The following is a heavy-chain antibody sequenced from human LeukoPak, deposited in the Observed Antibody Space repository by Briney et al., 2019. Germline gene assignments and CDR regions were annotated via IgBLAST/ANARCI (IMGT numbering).Heavy chain of an antibody. Sequence: PSGTLSLTCAVFVDSISSSKWWSWVRQAPGKGLEWIGEIHPGGSTSYNPSLKSRVTISIDKSKNQFSLRMSSVTGADTAVYYCATMVRGVIIPDYWGQGTLVTVSS. CDR3: ATMVRGVIIPDY. D-gene: IGHD3-10*01. V-gene: IGHV4-4*02. CDR2: IHPGGST. CDR1: VDSISSSKW. J-gene: IGHJ4*02.